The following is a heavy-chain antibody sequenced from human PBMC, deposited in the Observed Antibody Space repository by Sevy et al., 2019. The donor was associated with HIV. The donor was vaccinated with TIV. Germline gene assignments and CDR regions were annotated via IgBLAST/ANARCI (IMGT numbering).Heavy chain of an antibody. D-gene: IGHD4-17*01. J-gene: IGHJ6*02. Sequence: GGSLRLSCAASGFILSDYYMSWVRQAPGKGLEWVSYISGSGDDTIYYADSVKGRFTISRDNTKNSLYLQMNSLRAEDTAVYYCARDHAKDGDLGDYYYYDMDVWGQGTTVTVSS. V-gene: IGHV3-11*01. CDR1: GFILSDYY. CDR2: ISGSGDDTI. CDR3: ARDHAKDGDLGDYYYYDMDV.